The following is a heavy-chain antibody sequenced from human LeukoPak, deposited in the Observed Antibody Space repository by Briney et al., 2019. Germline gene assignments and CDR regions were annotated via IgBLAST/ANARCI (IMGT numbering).Heavy chain of an antibody. V-gene: IGHV4-34*01. Sequence: SETLSLTCAVYGGSFSGYYWSWIRQPPGKGLEWIGEINHSGSTNYNPSRTSRVTISVDTSKNQFSLKLSSVTAADTAVYYCARVDCSSTSCYKPDAFDIWGQGTMVTVSS. CDR1: GGSFSGYY. CDR3: ARVDCSSTSCYKPDAFDI. CDR2: INHSGST. J-gene: IGHJ3*02. D-gene: IGHD2-2*02.